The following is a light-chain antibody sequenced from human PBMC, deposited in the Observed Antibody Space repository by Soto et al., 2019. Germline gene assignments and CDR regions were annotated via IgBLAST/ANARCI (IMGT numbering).Light chain of an antibody. CDR3: QQTLSFPPT. Sequence: DIQMTQSPSSVSASVGDRVTITCRASQAIDSWLSWYQQKPGEAPKLLIFTGSLLHSGVPPRFSGSGSGTDFTLTISSLQPEEFAPYYCQQTLSFPPTFGQGTKV. CDR1: QAIDSW. CDR2: TGS. V-gene: IGKV1-12*01. J-gene: IGKJ1*01.